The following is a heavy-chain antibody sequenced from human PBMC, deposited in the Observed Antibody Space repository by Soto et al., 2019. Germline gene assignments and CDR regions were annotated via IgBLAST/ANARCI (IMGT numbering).Heavy chain of an antibody. CDR1: GDSISSGGYY. CDR2: IDYSGST. Sequence: VQLQESGPGLVKPSQTLSLTCSVSGDSISSGGYYWSWIRQYPGKGLEWVGYIDYSGSTYYNSSLNSRLTISAAMSKNPFSLKLRSVTAAATAVYYCARVTPAAGTPYWGQGTLVTVSS. D-gene: IGHD6-25*01. J-gene: IGHJ4*02. V-gene: IGHV4-31*03. CDR3: ARVTPAAGTPY.